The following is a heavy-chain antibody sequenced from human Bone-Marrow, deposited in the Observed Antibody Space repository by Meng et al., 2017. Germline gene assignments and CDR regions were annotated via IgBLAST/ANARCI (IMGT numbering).Heavy chain of an antibody. V-gene: IGHV3-11*01. CDR2: ISLSGGST. CDR3: ARAYRERSSIYYVDY. Sequence: QVVVVGAGGALVRPGGSLRLSCAASGFTFSDYYISWIRQAPGKGLEWVSYISLSGGSTYYADSVKGRFTISRDNAKNSLYLQMNSLRAEDTALYYCARAYRERSSIYYVDYWGQGTLVTVSS. J-gene: IGHJ4*02. D-gene: IGHD6-13*01. CDR1: GFTFSDYY.